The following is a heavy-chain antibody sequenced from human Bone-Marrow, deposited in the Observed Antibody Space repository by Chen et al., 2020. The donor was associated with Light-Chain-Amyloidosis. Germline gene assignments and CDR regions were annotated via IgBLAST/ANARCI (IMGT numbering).Heavy chain of an antibody. CDR3: TRDINWDLFDY. V-gene: IGHV3-74*01. D-gene: IGHD1-20*01. CDR2: IPTDENVA. CDR1: GLIFSNYV. Sequence: EVQLVESGGGLVQPGGSLRGPCVPSGLIFSNYVMHWVRQAPGEGLGWVSRIPTDENVATYAASVKGRFTISRDNAKNTLYLQMNSLRAEDTAVYYCTRDINWDLFDYWGQGTLVTVSS. J-gene: IGHJ4*02.